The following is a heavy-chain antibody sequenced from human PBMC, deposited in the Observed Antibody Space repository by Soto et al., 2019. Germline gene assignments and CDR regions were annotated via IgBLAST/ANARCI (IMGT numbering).Heavy chain of an antibody. Sequence: QVQLQQWGAGLLKPSETLSLTCAVYGGSFSGYYWSWIRQLPGKGLEWIGEINHSGSTNYNPSLKSRVTISVDTSKNQFSLKLSSVTAADTAVYYCARVHHDYDFWSGYYSSIDLWGQGALVTVSS. CDR1: GGSFSGYY. CDR2: INHSGST. CDR3: ARVHHDYDFWSGYYSSIDL. J-gene: IGHJ5*02. D-gene: IGHD3-3*01. V-gene: IGHV4-34*01.